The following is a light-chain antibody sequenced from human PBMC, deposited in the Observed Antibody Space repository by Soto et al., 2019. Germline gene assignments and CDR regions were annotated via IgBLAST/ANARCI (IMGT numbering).Light chain of an antibody. CDR3: QQRSNWPSFT. CDR1: QSVSSSY. Sequence: EIVLTQSPGTLSLSPGERATLSCRASQSVSSSYLGWYQQKPGRAPRLLIYGASSRATGIPDRFSGSGSGTDFTLTISSLEPEDFAVYYCQQRSNWPSFTFGPGTKVDIK. CDR2: GAS. J-gene: IGKJ3*01. V-gene: IGKV3D-20*02.